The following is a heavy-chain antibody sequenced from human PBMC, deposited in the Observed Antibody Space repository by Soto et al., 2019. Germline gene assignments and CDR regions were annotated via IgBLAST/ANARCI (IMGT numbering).Heavy chain of an antibody. CDR2: ISGRGDST. CDR1: GFLFSSYG. D-gene: IGHD2-8*01. Sequence: PGGSLRLSCAASGFLFSSYGKSWGRQAPGKGLEWVSGISGRGDSTYYADSVKGRFTISRDNSKNTLYLQMNSLRAEDTAVYYCAKEVWTYGYFDFWGQGTLVTVSS. CDR3: AKEVWTYGYFDF. V-gene: IGHV3-23*01. J-gene: IGHJ4*02.